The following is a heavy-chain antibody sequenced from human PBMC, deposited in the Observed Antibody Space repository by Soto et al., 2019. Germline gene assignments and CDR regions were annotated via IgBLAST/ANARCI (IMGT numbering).Heavy chain of an antibody. V-gene: IGHV1-8*01. J-gene: IGHJ6*02. CDR3: SRGGIPACRRGNDLTCLDV. CDR1: GYTFTRYE. Sequence: ASEKVSCKASGYTFTRYEMNLVRQATGQGLEWMEWVNPKRGKTDHADQFQGRVPMTWDTSQSTAYIELSSLRSEGPALYHCSRGGIPACRRGNDLTCLDVCGQGPVVTVSS. D-gene: IGHD1-26*01. CDR2: VNPKRGKT.